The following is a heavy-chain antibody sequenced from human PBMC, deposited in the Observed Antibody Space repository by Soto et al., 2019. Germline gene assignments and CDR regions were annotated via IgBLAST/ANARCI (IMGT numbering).Heavy chain of an antibody. CDR3: AKDIVVVPADIWAGPLGERFDY. CDR1: GFTFSSYG. D-gene: IGHD2-2*01. CDR2: ISYDGSNK. J-gene: IGHJ4*02. Sequence: LRLSCAASGFTFSSYGMHWVRQAPGKGLEWVAVISYDGSNKYYADSVKGRFTISRDNSKNTLYLQMNSLRAEDTAVYYCAKDIVVVPADIWAGPLGERFDYWGQGTLVTVSS. V-gene: IGHV3-30*18.